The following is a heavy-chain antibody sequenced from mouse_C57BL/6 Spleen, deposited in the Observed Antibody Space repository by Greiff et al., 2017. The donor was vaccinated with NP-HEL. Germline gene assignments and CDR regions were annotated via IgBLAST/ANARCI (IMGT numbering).Heavy chain of an antibody. V-gene: IGHV1-55*01. J-gene: IGHJ1*03. D-gene: IGHD2-4*01. Sequence: QVQLQQPGAELVKPGASVKMSCKASGYTFTSYWITWVKQRPGQGLEWIGDIYPGSGSTNYNEKFKSKATLTVDTSSSTAYKQLSSLTSEDSAVYYCARGYDYDGLWYFDVWGTGTTVTVSS. CDR2: IYPGSGST. CDR3: ARGYDYDGLWYFDV. CDR1: GYTFTSYW.